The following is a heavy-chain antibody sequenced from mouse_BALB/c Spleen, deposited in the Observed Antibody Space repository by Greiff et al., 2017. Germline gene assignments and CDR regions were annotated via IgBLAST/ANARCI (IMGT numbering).Heavy chain of an antibody. CDR2: ISYDGSN. D-gene: IGHD1-1*02. V-gene: IGHV3-6*02. CDR1: GYSITSGYY. J-gene: IGHJ2*01. CDR3: ARDGNYPDY. Sequence: EVQLQQSGPGLVKPSQSLSLTCSVTGYSITSGYYWNWIRQFPGNKLEWMGYISYDGSNNYNPSLKNRISITRDTSKNQFFLKLNSVTTEDTATYYCARDGNYPDYWGQGTTLTVSS.